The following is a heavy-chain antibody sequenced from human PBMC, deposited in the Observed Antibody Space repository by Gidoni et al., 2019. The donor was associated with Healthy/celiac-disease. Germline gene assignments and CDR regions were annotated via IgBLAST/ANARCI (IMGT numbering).Heavy chain of an antibody. CDR3: AGVHAGWPSNWFDP. CDR1: GGSISSGGYY. V-gene: IGHV4-31*03. J-gene: IGHJ5*02. D-gene: IGHD1-1*01. CDR2: IYYSGST. Sequence: QVQLQESGPGLVKPSQTLSLTCTVSGGSISSGGYYWSWIRQHPGKGLEWIGYIYYSGSTYYNPSLKSRVTISVDTSKNQFSLKLSSVTAADTAVYYCAGVHAGWPSNWFDPWGQGTLVTVSS.